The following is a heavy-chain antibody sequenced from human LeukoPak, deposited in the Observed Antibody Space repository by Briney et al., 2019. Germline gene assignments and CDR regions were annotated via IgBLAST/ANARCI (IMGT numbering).Heavy chain of an antibody. CDR2: IIPILGIA. V-gene: IGHV1-69*04. Sequence: SVKVSCKASGGTFSSYAISWVRQAPGQGLEWMGRIIPILGIANYAQKFQGRVTITADKSPSTAYMELSSLRSEDTAVYYCARGRPDDSYCSSTSCYYYYGMDVWGQGTTVTVSS. CDR1: GGTFSSYA. D-gene: IGHD2-2*01. CDR3: ARGRPDDSYCSSTSCYYYYGMDV. J-gene: IGHJ6*02.